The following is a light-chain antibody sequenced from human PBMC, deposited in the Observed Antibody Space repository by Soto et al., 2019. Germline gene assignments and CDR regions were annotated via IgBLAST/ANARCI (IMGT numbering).Light chain of an antibody. J-gene: IGKJ1*01. V-gene: IGKV3-20*01. CDR3: QQHSDSPPT. CDR1: QRVSARY. CDR2: GAS. Sequence: ISWTPSPRTRALSGRCCSTRALRPSQRVSARYLAWYHQKPGQAPRLLIFGASDRATGIPDRFSGSGSGAAFTLTIDRLEPDDFAMYYCQQHSDSPPTVGKGTKVDIK.